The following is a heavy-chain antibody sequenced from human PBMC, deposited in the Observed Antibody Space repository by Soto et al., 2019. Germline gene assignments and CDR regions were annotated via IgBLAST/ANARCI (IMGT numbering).Heavy chain of an antibody. J-gene: IGHJ3*02. CDR1: GYTFTNYG. V-gene: IGHV1-18*01. D-gene: IGHD5-18*01. CDR2: ISAYNGNT. CDR3: ATGYTKDTAMVKGDAFDI. Sequence: GASVKVSCKASGYTFTNYGISWVRQAPGQGPEWMGWISAYNGNTNYAQKLQGRVTMTTDTSTSTAYMELRSLRSDDTAVYYCATGYTKDTAMVKGDAFDIWGQWTMVTVSS.